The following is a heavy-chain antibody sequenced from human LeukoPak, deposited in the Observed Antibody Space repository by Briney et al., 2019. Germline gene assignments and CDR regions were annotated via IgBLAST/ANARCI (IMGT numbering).Heavy chain of an antibody. CDR1: DGSVSSRSYY. CDR2: LYYSGNT. V-gene: IGHV4-39*01. CDR3: ATKEVGYCGNTRCFRFDY. J-gene: IGHJ4*02. D-gene: IGHD2-2*01. Sequence: SETLSLTCTVSDGSVSSRSYYWGWVRQPPGKGLEWIGSLYYSGNTYYNPALKSRVTISVDSSKNQYSLKLSSVTGADTAVYFCATKEVGYCGNTRCFRFDYWGQGTLVTVSS.